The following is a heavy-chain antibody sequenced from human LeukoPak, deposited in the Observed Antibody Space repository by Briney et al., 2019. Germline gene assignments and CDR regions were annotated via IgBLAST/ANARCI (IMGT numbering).Heavy chain of an antibody. CDR1: GFTFSSYA. CDR2: ISGGGATT. V-gene: IGHV3-23*01. D-gene: IGHD6-13*01. CDR3: AKSTGYSTTGRDFDS. J-gene: IGHJ4*02. Sequence: GGSLRLSCAASGFTFSSYATSWVRQAPGKGLEWVSDISGGGATTFYADSVKGRFTISRDNSKNTLYLQLSSLRAEDTAVYYCAKSTGYSTTGRDFDSWGRGTLVTVSS.